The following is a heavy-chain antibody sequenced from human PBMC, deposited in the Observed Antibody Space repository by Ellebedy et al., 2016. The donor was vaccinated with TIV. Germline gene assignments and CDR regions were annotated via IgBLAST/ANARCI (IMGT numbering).Heavy chain of an antibody. CDR2: IIPSGGTT. V-gene: IGHV1-46*01. D-gene: IGHD3-22*01. J-gene: IGHJ4*02. CDR3: ARMDYDSSGYPDY. CDR1: GYTFTDYY. Sequence: AASVKVSCKASGYTFTDYYIHWVRQAPGQGLEWMGIIIPSGGTTNYAQKFQGRVTITRDTSASTAYMELSSLRSEDTAVYYCARMDYDSSGYPDYWGQGTLVTVSS.